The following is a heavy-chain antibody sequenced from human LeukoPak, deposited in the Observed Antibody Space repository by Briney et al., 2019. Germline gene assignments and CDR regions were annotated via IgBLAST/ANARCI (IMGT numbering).Heavy chain of an antibody. D-gene: IGHD3-22*01. CDR2: ISSSSSYI. CDR1: GFTFSSYS. V-gene: IGHV3-21*01. Sequence: GGSLRLSCAASGFTFSSYSMNWVRQAPGKGLEWVSSISSSSSYIYYADSVKGRFTISRDNAKNSLYLQMNSLRAEDTAVYYCTRDPYYDSSGYYYEGDFDYWGQGTLVTVSS. CDR3: TRDPYYDSSGYYYEGDFDY. J-gene: IGHJ4*02.